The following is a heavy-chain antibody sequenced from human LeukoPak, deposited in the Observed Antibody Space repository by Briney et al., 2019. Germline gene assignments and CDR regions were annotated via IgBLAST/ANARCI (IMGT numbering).Heavy chain of an antibody. V-gene: IGHV3-30*02. J-gene: IGHJ3*02. CDR3: ARGVAPSLWFGELWSFDI. Sequence: PGGSLRLSCAASGFTFSSYGMHWVRQAPGKGLEWVAFIRYDGSNKYYADSVKGRFTISRDNSKNTLYLQMNSLRAEDTAVYYCARGVAPSLWFGELWSFDIWGQGTMVTVSS. CDR1: GFTFSSYG. CDR2: IRYDGSNK. D-gene: IGHD3-10*01.